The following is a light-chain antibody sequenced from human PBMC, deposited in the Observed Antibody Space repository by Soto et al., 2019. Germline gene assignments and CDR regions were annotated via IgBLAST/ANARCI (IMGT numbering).Light chain of an antibody. CDR3: QQSDSIPIT. Sequence: DIQMTQYPSSVSASVGDRVTITCRASQDITNYLNWYQQKPGRAPKLLIYAASTLQSGVPPRFSGSGSGTDFTLAISSLQPEDFATYYCQQSDSIPITFGQGTRLEIK. CDR2: AAS. J-gene: IGKJ5*01. V-gene: IGKV1-39*01. CDR1: QDITNY.